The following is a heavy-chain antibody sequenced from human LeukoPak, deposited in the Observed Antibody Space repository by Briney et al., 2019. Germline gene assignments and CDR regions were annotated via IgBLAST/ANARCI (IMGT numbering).Heavy chain of an antibody. CDR1: GDSISSYC. D-gene: IGHD6-6*01. Sequence: SETLSLTCTVSGDSISSYCWSWIRQPPGQGLELIGYIYASGGTNYIPSLKGRVTISIDTSKNQFSLKLSSVTAADSAVYYCARLTRLSTSPDRYYLDYWGQGTLVTVSS. V-gene: IGHV4-4*09. J-gene: IGHJ4*02. CDR2: IYASGGT. CDR3: ARLTRLSTSPDRYYLDY.